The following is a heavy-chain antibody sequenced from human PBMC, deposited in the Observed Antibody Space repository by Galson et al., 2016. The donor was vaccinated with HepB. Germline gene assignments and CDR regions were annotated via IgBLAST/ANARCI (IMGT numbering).Heavy chain of an antibody. CDR1: GYTFSSYG. V-gene: IGHV1-18*01. CDR3: ARFVTDRAAWRSFDY. Sequence: VKVSCKAFGYTFSSYGISWVRQAPGQGLEWMGWISVHTGNTNYAQKFQGRVTMTTDISTSTAFMELGSLRSDDTAVYYCARFVTDRAAWRSFDYWGQGILVTASS. J-gene: IGHJ4*02. D-gene: IGHD2-15*01. CDR2: ISVHTGNT.